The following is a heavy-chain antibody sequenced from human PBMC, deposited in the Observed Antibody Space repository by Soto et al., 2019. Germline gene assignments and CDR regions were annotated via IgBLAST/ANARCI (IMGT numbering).Heavy chain of an antibody. CDR2: MNPNSGNT. CDR3: ARGFSIKVTFDY. V-gene: IGHV1-8*01. CDR1: GYTFTIYD. D-gene: IGHD4-4*01. J-gene: IGHJ4*02. Sequence: ASVKVSCKASGYTFTIYDINWVRQATGQGLEWMGWMNPNSGNTGYAQKFQGRVTMTRNTSISTAYMELSSLRSEDTAVYYCARGFSIKVTFDYWGKGTLATVS.